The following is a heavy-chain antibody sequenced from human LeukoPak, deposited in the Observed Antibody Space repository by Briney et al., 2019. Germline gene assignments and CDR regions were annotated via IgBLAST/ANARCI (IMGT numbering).Heavy chain of an antibody. D-gene: IGHD2-2*01. CDR2: ISRSGGST. CDR1: GFTFSSYA. Sequence: PGGSLRLSCAASGFTFSSYAMSWVRQAPGKGLEWVSAISRSGGSTYYADSVKGRFTISRDNSKNTLYLQMNSLRAEDTAVYYCAKDKLVVVPAAIFYFDYWGQGTLVTVSS. V-gene: IGHV3-23*01. J-gene: IGHJ4*02. CDR3: AKDKLVVVPAAIFYFDY.